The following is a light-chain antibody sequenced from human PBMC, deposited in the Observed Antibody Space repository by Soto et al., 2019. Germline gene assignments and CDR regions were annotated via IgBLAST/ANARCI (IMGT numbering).Light chain of an antibody. CDR2: GAS. CDR3: QHLGTSPPSWT. CDR1: QSVSSSY. J-gene: IGKJ1*01. Sequence: EIVLTQSPGTLSLSPGERATLFCRASQSVSSSYLAWYQQKPGQAPRLLIYGASSRATGIPDRFSGSGSGTDFTLTISRLELEDFAVYSCQHLGTSPPSWTFGQGTKVEIK. V-gene: IGKV3-20*01.